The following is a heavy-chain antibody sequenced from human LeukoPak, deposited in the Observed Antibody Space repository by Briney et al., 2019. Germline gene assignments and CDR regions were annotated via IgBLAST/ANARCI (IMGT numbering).Heavy chain of an antibody. CDR1: GYSFTSYW. D-gene: IGHD3-10*01. CDR2: IYPGDSDT. V-gene: IGHV5-51*01. J-gene: IGHJ5*02. Sequence: GESLKISCKGSGYSFTSYWIGWVRQLPGKGLEWMGIIYPGDSDTRYSPSFQGQVTISADKSISTAYLQWSSLKASDTAMYYCARRGITMVRGVLSDWFDPWGQGTLVTVSS. CDR3: ARRGITMVRGVLSDWFDP.